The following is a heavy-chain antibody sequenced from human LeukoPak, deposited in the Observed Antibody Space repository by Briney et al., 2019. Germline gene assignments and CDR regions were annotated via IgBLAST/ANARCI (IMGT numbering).Heavy chain of an antibody. J-gene: IGHJ6*03. CDR3: ARNMDGGNSRYLDV. Sequence: SETLSLTCAVYGGSFSGYYWSWIRQPPGKGLEWIGEINHSGSTNYKPSLKSRVTISVDTSKNQFSLKLSSVTAADTAVYYCARNMDGGNSRYLDVWGKGTTVTVSS. V-gene: IGHV4-34*01. CDR2: INHSGST. D-gene: IGHD4-23*01. CDR1: GGSFSGYY.